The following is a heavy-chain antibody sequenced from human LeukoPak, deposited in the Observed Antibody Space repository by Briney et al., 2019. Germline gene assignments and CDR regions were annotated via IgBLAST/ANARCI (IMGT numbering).Heavy chain of an antibody. D-gene: IGHD5-18*01. V-gene: IGHV3-74*01. CDR3: ARDSHGYPLDY. CDR2: INGDGTST. CDR1: GFTFSSYW. J-gene: IGHJ4*02. Sequence: PGGSLRLSCAASGFTFSSYWMHWVRQAPGKGLVWVSRINGDGTSTTYADSVKGRFTIFRDNAKNTLSLQMSSLRAEDTAVYYCARDSHGYPLDYWGQGTLVTVSS.